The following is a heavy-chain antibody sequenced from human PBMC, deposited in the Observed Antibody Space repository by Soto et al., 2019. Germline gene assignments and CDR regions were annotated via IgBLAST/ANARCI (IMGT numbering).Heavy chain of an antibody. CDR1: GLTFSNFA. CDR2: IGGSSVTT. V-gene: IGHV3-23*01. D-gene: IGHD3-16*01. CDR3: ANFKGFNCNYVCDY. J-gene: IGHJ4*02. Sequence: GGSLRLSCEVSGLTFSNFAMSWVRQAPGKGLEWASAIGGSSVTTFYADSVKGRFTISKDYAKNMWYLQMNSLRAEDTAVYSCANFKGFNCNYVCDYWGQGGPVTVSS.